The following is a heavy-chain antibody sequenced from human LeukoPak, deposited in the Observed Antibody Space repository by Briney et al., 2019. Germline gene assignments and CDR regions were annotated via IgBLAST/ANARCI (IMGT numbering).Heavy chain of an antibody. D-gene: IGHD2-2*01. V-gene: IGHV4-61*02. J-gene: IGHJ5*02. CDR3: ARTTEDCSSTSCYQYWFDP. CDR1: GDSISSGSYY. CDR2: IYSSGRT. Sequence: SETLSLTCTVSGDSISSGSYYWSWIRQPAGEGLEWIGRIYSSGRTHYSPSLKSRVAISVDTSKNRFSLRLSSVTAADTAVYYCARTTEDCSSTSCYQYWFDPWGQGTLVTVSS.